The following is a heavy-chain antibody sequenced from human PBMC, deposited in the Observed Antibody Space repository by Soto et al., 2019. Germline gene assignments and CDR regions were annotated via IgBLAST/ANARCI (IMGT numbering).Heavy chain of an antibody. J-gene: IGHJ6*02. CDR2: INPETGGT. CDR1: GYTFTGYY. CDR3: ARERDRLISDGMHV. D-gene: IGHD2-15*01. Sequence: QVQLVQSGADVKTPGASVRVSCKASGYTFTGYYVHWVREAPGQGLEWMGWINPETGGTSYAQKFQGGVTLSRDTSITTAYLEPSRLRSDDAGVYFWARERDRLISDGMHVWGQGTTVTVSS. V-gene: IGHV1-2*02.